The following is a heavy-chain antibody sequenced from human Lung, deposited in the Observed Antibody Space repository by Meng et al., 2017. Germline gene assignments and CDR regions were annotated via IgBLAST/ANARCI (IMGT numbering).Heavy chain of an antibody. CDR2: INHSGST. CDR1: GGSFSDYY. Sequence: QPQCWGAGLLDPSETPSLCWGGAGGSFSDYYWRCTPQPPGKGLEWIGEINHSGSTNYNPSLESQATISVDTSQNHLSLKLSSVTAADSAVYYCARGPTTMAHDFDYWGQGTLVTVSS. D-gene: IGHD4-11*01. J-gene: IGHJ4*02. CDR3: ARGPTTMAHDFDY. V-gene: IGHV4-34*01.